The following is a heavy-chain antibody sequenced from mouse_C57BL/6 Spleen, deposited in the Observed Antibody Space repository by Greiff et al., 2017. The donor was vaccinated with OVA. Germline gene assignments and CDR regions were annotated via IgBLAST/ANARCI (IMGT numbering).Heavy chain of an antibody. J-gene: IGHJ4*01. V-gene: IGHV1-26*01. CDR1: GYTFTDYY. CDR3: ARRRAVVATSNYYAMDY. Sequence: VQLQQSGPELVKPGASVKISCKASGYTFTDYYMNWVKQSHGKSLEWIGDINPNNGGTSYNQKFKGKATLTVDKSSSTAYMELRSLTSEDSAVYYCARRRAVVATSNYYAMDYWGQGTSVTVSS. D-gene: IGHD1-1*01. CDR2: INPNNGGT.